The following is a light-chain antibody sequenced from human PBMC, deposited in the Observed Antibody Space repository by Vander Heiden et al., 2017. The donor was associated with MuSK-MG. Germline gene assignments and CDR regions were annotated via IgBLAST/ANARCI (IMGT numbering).Light chain of an antibody. CDR3: QQRSLWPRT. V-gene: IGKV3-11*01. Sequence: EIVLTQSPATLSLSPGEGATLSCRASQSVSNSLAWYQQKPGQAPRLLIYDISNRATDIPPRFSGSGSGTDFTLTITSLEPEDFAVYFCQQRSLWPRTFGQGTKVEI. CDR2: DIS. CDR1: QSVSNS. J-gene: IGKJ1*01.